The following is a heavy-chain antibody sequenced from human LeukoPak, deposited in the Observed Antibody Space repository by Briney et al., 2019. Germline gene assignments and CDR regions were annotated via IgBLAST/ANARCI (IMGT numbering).Heavy chain of an antibody. CDR2: INAGNDNT. D-gene: IGHD5-18*01. Sequence: ASVKVSCKASGYTFTSYAMHWVRQAPGQRLEWMGWINAGNDNTKYSQKFQGRVTITRDTSASTAYMELSSLRSEDTAVYYCARVVDVNSYGLFDYWGQGTLVTVSS. J-gene: IGHJ4*02. V-gene: IGHV1-3*01. CDR3: ARVVDVNSYGLFDY. CDR1: GYTFTSYA.